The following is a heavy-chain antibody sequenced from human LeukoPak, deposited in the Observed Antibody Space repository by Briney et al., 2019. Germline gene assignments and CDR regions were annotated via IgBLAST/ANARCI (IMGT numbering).Heavy chain of an antibody. CDR2: IYYSGST. J-gene: IGHJ4*02. D-gene: IGHD3-3*01. CDR1: GGSISSHY. Sequence: SETLSLTCTVSGGSISSHYWSWIRQPPGKGLEWIGYIYYSGSTNYNPSLKSRVTIPVDTSKNQFSLKLSSVTAADTAVYYCARAVFGVVIHFDYWGQGTLVTVSS. CDR3: ARAVFGVVIHFDY. V-gene: IGHV4-59*11.